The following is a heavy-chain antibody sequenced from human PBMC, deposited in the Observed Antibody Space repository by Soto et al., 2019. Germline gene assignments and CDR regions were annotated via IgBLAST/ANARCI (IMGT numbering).Heavy chain of an antibody. Sequence: QVQLVESGGGVVQPGRSLRLSCAASGFTFRSYGMHWVRQAPGKGLEWVAGIWYDGSNKYYADSVKGRFTISRDNSKNTLYLQMNSLRAEDTAVYYCARSLVVVPAALREDWFDPWGQGTSVTVSS. D-gene: IGHD2-2*01. V-gene: IGHV3-33*01. CDR3: ARSLVVVPAALREDWFDP. J-gene: IGHJ5*02. CDR1: GFTFRSYG. CDR2: IWYDGSNK.